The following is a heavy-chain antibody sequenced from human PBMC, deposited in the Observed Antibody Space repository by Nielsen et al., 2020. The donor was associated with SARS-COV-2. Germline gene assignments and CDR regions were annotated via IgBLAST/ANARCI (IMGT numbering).Heavy chain of an antibody. Sequence: SETLSLTCTVSGGSISSSSYYWGWIRQPPGKGLEWIGSIYYSGSTYYNPSLKSRVTISVDTSKNQFSLKLSSVTAADTAVYYCARQHYYDSSGYSYWGQGTLVTVSS. CDR1: GGSISSSSYY. CDR3: ARQHYYDSSGYSY. D-gene: IGHD3-22*01. V-gene: IGHV4-39*01. J-gene: IGHJ4*02. CDR2: IYYSGST.